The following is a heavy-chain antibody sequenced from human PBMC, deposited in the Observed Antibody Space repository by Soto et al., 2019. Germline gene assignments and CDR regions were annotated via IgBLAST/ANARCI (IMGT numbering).Heavy chain of an antibody. CDR1: GGSISSGGYY. D-gene: IGHD2-15*01. V-gene: IGHV4-31*03. J-gene: IGHJ4*02. Sequence: SETLPLTCTVSGGSISSGGYYWSWIRQHPGKGLEWIGYIYYSGSTYYNPSLKSRVTISVDTSKNQFSLKLSSVTAADTAVYYCARGQVVAAQHWGQGTLVTVSS. CDR2: IYYSGST. CDR3: ARGQVVAAQH.